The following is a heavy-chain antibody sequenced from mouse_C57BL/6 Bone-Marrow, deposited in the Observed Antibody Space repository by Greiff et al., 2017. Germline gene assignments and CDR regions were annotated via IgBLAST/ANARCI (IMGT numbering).Heavy chain of an antibody. CDR3: ARQGAYYSNDVDWYFDV. CDR1: GFSLTSYA. J-gene: IGHJ1*03. Sequence: VAPSQSLSITCTVSGFSLTSYAISWVRQPPGKGLEWLGVIWTGGGTNYNSALKSRLSISKDNSKSQVFLKMNSLQTDDTARYYCARQGAYYSNDVDWYFDVWGTGTTVTVSS. V-gene: IGHV2-9-1*01. CDR2: IWTGGGT. D-gene: IGHD2-5*01.